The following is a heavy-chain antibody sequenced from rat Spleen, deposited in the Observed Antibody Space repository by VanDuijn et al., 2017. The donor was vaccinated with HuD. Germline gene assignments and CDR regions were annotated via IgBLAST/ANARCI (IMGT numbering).Heavy chain of an antibody. V-gene: IGHV6-8*01. J-gene: IGHJ3*01. D-gene: IGHD1-12*02. CDR3: TWDYYDATYYYRFTY. Sequence: EVPLVETGGSLVQPGKSLKLTCATSGFTFSYAWMHWIRQSPEKQLEWVAQIKAKSNNYATYYAESVKGRFTISRDDSKSSVYLQMNNLKEEDTAIYYCTWDYYDATYYYRFTYWGQGTLVTVSS. CDR2: IKAKSNNYAT. CDR1: GFTFSYAW.